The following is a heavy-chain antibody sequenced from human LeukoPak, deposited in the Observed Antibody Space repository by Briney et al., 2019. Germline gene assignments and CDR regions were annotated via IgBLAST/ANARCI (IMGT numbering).Heavy chain of an antibody. D-gene: IGHD1-14*01. V-gene: IGHV4-34*01. CDR1: GWTFSGYY. Sequence: SDTLSLTCAVYGWTFSGYYWSWIRQPPGQGLEWIGEINHSGSTNYNPSLKSRVTISVDTYKNQFSLKLRSVTAADTDVYYCARRGNLASSQWGQGTLVTVSS. CDR3: ARRGNLASSQ. J-gene: IGHJ4*02. CDR2: INHSGST.